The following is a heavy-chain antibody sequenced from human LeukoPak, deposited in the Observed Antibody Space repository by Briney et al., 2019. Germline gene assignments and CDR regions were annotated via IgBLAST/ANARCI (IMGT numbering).Heavy chain of an antibody. J-gene: IGHJ4*02. V-gene: IGHV3-7*01. CDR2: IKQDGSEK. Sequence: PGGSLRLSCAASGFTFSRYWMSWVRQAPGKGLEWVANIKQDGSEKDYMDSVKGRFTISRDNAKNSLYLQMNSLTAEDTAVYYCARESFAARWDWGQGTLVTVSS. CDR1: GFTFSRYW. D-gene: IGHD6-6*01. CDR3: ARESFAARWD.